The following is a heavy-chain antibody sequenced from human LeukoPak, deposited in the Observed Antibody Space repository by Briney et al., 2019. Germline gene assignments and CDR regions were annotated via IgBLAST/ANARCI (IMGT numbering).Heavy chain of an antibody. CDR1: GGSFSGYY. V-gene: IGHV4-34*01. J-gene: IGHJ5*02. CDR2: INHSGST. CDR3: ARGQANWFDP. Sequence: SETLSLTCAVYGGSFSGYYWSWIRQPPGKGLEWIGEINHSGSTNYNPSLKSRVTISVDTSKNQFSLKLCSVTAADTAVYYCARGQANWFDPWGQGTLVTVSS.